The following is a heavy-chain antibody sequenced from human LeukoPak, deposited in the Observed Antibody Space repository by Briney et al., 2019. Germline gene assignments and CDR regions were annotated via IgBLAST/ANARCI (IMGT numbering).Heavy chain of an antibody. CDR3: ARSLMITFGGVPPLNY. CDR1: GFTFSSYG. V-gene: IGHV3-30*02. J-gene: IGHJ4*02. CDR2: IRYDGSNK. Sequence: PGGSLRLSCAASGFTFSSYGMHWVRQAPGKGLEWVAFIRYDGSNKYYADSVKGRFTISRDNSKNTLYLQMNSLRAEDTAVYYCARSLMITFGGVPPLNYWGQGTLVTVSS. D-gene: IGHD3-16*01.